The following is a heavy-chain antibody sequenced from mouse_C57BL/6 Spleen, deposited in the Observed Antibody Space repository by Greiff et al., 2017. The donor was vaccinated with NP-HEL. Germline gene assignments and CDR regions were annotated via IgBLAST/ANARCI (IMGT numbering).Heavy chain of an antibody. J-gene: IGHJ1*03. CDR3: ARREYSNYHWYFDV. Sequence: EVQRVESGGGLVKPGGSLKLSCAASGFTFSDYGMHWVRQAPEKGLEWVAYISSGSSTIYYADTVKGRFTISRDNAKNNLFLQMTSLRSEDTAMYYCARREYSNYHWYFDVWGTGTTVTVSS. CDR2: ISSGSSTI. V-gene: IGHV5-17*01. D-gene: IGHD2-5*01. CDR1: GFTFSDYG.